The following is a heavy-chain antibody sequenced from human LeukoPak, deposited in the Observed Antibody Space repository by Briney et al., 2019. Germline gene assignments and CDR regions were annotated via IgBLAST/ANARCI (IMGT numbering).Heavy chain of an antibody. D-gene: IGHD6-19*01. CDR3: GRHVGSSGWYV. CDR1: ESSFTSYW. V-gene: IGHV5-51*01. CDR2: IYPSDTNH. Sequence: GESLDFPLKPSESSFTSYWIGGVPQLQGKGLEWMGIIYPSDTNHRHSPSFPGQVTISVDKSISTAYLQWSRLKASDTAIYYGGRHVGSSGWYVWGQGTLVTVSP. J-gene: IGHJ4*02.